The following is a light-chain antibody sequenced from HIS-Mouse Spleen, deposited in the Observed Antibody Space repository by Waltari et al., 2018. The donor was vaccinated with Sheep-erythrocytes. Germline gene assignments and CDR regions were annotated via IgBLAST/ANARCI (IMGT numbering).Light chain of an antibody. CDR3: CSYAGSYNHV. CDR2: DVS. Sequence: QSALTQPRSVSGSPGQSVTISCTGTSSDVGGYNYVSWYQQHPGKAPKLMIDDVSKRPSGVPDRFSGSKSGNTASLTISGLQAEDEAEYYCCSYAGSYNHVFATGTKVTVL. V-gene: IGLV2-11*01. J-gene: IGLJ1*01. CDR1: SSDVGGYNY.